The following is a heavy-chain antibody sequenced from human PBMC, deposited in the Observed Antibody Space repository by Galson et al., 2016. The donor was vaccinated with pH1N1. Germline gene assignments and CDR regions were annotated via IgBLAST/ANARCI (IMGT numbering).Heavy chain of an antibody. Sequence: CAISGDSVSSNSAAWNWIRQSPSRGLEWLGWTYYRSKWYNDYAVSVKSRITINPDTSKNQFSLQLNSVTTEYTAVYYSAIGGFYYDSSGPSYGLVVWGQGTTVTVSS. CDR3: AIGGFYYDSSGPSYGLVV. V-gene: IGHV6-1*01. D-gene: IGHD3-22*01. J-gene: IGHJ6*02. CDR1: GDSVSSNSAA. CDR2: TYYRSKWYN.